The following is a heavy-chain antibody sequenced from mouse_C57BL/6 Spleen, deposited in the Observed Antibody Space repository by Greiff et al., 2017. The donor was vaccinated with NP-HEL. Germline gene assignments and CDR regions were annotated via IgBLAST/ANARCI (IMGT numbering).Heavy chain of an antibody. CDR3: ARWGWTGTLDY. D-gene: IGHD4-1*01. V-gene: IGHV1-82*01. J-gene: IGHJ2*01. CDR1: GYAFSSSW. CDR2: IYPGDGDT. Sequence: VQLQQSGPELVKPGASVKISCKASGYAFSSSWMNWVKQRPGKGLEWIGRIYPGDGDTNYNGKFKGKATLTADKSSSTAYMQLSSLTSEDSAVYFWARWGWTGTLDYWGQGTTLTVSS.